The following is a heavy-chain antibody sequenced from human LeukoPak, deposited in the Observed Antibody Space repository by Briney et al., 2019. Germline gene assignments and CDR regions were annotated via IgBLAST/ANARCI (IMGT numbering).Heavy chain of an antibody. CDR3: AREATNPEYSSSWYWGNWFDP. V-gene: IGHV3-7*03. Sequence: GGSLRLSCAASGFIFTDYWMNWVRQAPGKGLEWVAMIKYDGIDKKYLDSVKGRFTISRDNAKNSLYLQMNSLRAEDTAVYYCAREATNPEYSSSWYWGNWFDPWGQGTLVTVSS. CDR1: GFIFTDYW. J-gene: IGHJ5*02. D-gene: IGHD6-13*01. CDR2: IKYDGIDK.